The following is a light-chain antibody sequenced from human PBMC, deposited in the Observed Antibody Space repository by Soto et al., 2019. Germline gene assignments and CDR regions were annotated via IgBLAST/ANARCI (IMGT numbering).Light chain of an antibody. CDR1: QGISNY. J-gene: IGKJ3*01. CDR2: AAS. V-gene: IGKV1-27*01. CDR3: RTYNSAHT. Sequence: DIQMTQSPSSLSASVGDRVTITCRASQGISNYLAWYQQKPGKVPKLLIYAASTLPSGVPSRFSGSCSGTDFTRAMSSLQPEDVATYYCRTYNSAHTFGPGTKVDIK.